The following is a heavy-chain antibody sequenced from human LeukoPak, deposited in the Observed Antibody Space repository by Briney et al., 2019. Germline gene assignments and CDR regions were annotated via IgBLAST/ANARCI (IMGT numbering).Heavy chain of an antibody. Sequence: AGRSLRLSCAASGSNFGDYALSWFRQAPGKGLEWIGFIRSDDNGATTQYAASVKGRFVISKDDSKTIGYLQMNSLRSEDTAVYFCSRGRVTTGYWGQGTLVTVSS. D-gene: IGHD2-21*02. J-gene: IGHJ4*02. CDR3: SRGRVTTGY. CDR1: GSNFGDYA. CDR2: IRSDDNGATT. V-gene: IGHV3-49*03.